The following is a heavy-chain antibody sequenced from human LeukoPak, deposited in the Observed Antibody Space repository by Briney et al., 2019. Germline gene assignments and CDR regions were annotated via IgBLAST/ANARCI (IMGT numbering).Heavy chain of an antibody. D-gene: IGHD3-3*01. CDR2: INPSGGST. Sequence: ASVKVSCKASGYTFTSYYIHWVRQAPGQGLEWMGIINPSGGSTSYAQKFQGRVTMTRDTSTSTVYMELRSLRSDDTAVYYCARGSYDFWSGYYSPLDYWGQGTLVTVSS. J-gene: IGHJ4*02. V-gene: IGHV1-46*01. CDR3: ARGSYDFWSGYYSPLDY. CDR1: GYTFTSYY.